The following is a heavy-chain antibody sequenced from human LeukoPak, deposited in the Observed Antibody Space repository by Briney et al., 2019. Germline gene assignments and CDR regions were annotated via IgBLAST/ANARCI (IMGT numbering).Heavy chain of an antibody. Sequence: GGSLRLSCAASGFTFSSYGMHWVRQAPGKGLEWVAVIWYDGSNKYCADSVKGRFTISRDNSKNTLYLQMNSLRAEDTAVYYCARDPHDFWSGYYYYGMDVWGQGTTVTVSS. CDR3: ARDPHDFWSGYYYYGMDV. J-gene: IGHJ6*02. CDR1: GFTFSSYG. V-gene: IGHV3-33*01. CDR2: IWYDGSNK. D-gene: IGHD3-3*01.